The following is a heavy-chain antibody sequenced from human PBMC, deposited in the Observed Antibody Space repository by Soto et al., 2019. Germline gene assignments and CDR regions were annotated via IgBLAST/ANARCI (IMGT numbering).Heavy chain of an antibody. CDR1: GGSISSGGYY. CDR3: ARAWHRGQRTYYYDSSGYYYEFDY. Sequence: SETLSLTCTVSGGSISSGGYYWSWIRQHPGKGLEWIGYIYYSGSTYYNPSLKSRVTISVDTSKNQFSLKLSSVTAADTAVYYCARAWHRGQRTYYYDSSGYYYEFDYWGQGTLVTVSS. CDR2: IYYSGST. D-gene: IGHD3-22*01. J-gene: IGHJ4*02. V-gene: IGHV4-31*03.